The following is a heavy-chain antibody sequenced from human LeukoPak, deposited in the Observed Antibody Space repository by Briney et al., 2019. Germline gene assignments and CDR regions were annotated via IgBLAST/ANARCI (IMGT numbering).Heavy chain of an antibody. CDR1: GFSLSTSGVG. V-gene: IGHV2-5*02. J-gene: IGHJ4*02. D-gene: IGHD5-18*01. CDR2: IYWDDDK. Sequence: SGPTLVKPTQTLPLTCTFSGFSLSTSGVGVGWIRQPPGKALEWLALIYWDDDKRYSPSLKSRLTITKDTSENQVVLTMTNMDLVVIAIYYCAHSKTVDTAMVDDYWGQGTLVTVSS. CDR3: AHSKTVDTAMVDDY.